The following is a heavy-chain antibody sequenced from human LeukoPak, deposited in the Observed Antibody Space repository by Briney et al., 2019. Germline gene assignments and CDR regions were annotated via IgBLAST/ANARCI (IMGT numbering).Heavy chain of an antibody. J-gene: IGHJ4*02. Sequence: SGGPLRLSCAASGFTFSSYAMSWVRQAPVKGLEWVSTFSGSGGNTYYADSVKGRFTISRDNSKNTLYLQMNSLRAEDTAVYYCAKSPIEDFWSGYQYWGQGTLVTVSS. V-gene: IGHV3-23*01. D-gene: IGHD3-3*01. CDR2: FSGSGGNT. CDR3: AKSPIEDFWSGYQY. CDR1: GFTFSSYA.